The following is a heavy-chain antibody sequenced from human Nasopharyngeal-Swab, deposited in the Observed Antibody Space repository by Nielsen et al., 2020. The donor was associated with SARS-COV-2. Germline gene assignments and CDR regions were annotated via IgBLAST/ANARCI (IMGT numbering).Heavy chain of an antibody. CDR2: IYSGCGT. D-gene: IGHD6-13*01. V-gene: IGHV3-66*01. Sequence: GGSLRLSCTASGFTVSSDNMSWVRQAPGKGLEWVSVIYSGCGTYYADSVKGRFTISRDNSKNTVYLQMRRLRDEDTAVYYCARDHPPIAAAGTNYFDYWGQGTLVTVSS. J-gene: IGHJ4*02. CDR1: GFTVSSDN. CDR3: ARDHPPIAAAGTNYFDY.